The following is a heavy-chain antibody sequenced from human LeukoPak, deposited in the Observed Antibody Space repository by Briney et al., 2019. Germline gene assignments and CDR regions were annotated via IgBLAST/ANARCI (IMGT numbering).Heavy chain of an antibody. D-gene: IGHD3-22*01. Sequence: ASVKVSCKASGYTFTGYYMHWMRQAPGQGLEWMGIINPSSGSTSYAQKFQGRVTMTRDTSTSTVYMELSSLASEDTAVFYCAKRPNYYDSNGYDDAFDIWGQGTMVTVSS. V-gene: IGHV1-46*01. CDR3: AKRPNYYDSNGYDDAFDI. CDR2: INPSSGST. CDR1: GYTFTGYY. J-gene: IGHJ3*02.